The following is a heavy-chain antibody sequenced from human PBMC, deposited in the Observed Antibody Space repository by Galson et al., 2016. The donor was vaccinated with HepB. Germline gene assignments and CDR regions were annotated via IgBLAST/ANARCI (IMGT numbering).Heavy chain of an antibody. CDR3: AKVLSDSSGYYRDPFDY. J-gene: IGHJ4*02. Sequence: SLRLSCAASGFTFNSYNMNWVRQAPGKGLEWVSVISGNGGSTKYADSEKGRFAISRDNSKNTLYLQMNSLRAEDTAVYYCAKVLSDSSGYYRDPFDYWGQGTLVTVSS. V-gene: IGHV3-23*01. CDR2: ISGNGGST. CDR1: GFTFNSYN. D-gene: IGHD3-22*01.